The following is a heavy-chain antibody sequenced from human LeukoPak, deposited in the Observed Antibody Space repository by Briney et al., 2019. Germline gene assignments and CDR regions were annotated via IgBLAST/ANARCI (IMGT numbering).Heavy chain of an antibody. D-gene: IGHD4/OR15-4a*01. Sequence: GSSVKVSCKASGGTFISYAISWVRQAPGQGLEWMGRIIPILGIANYAQKFQGRVTITADKSTSTAYMELSSLRSEDTAVYYCARVRLYNWFDHWGQGTLVTVSS. J-gene: IGHJ5*02. CDR1: GGTFISYA. CDR3: ARVRLYNWFDH. V-gene: IGHV1-69*04. CDR2: IIPILGIA.